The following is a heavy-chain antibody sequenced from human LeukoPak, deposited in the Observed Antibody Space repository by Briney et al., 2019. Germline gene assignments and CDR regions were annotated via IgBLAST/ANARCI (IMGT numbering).Heavy chain of an antibody. V-gene: IGHV3-74*01. Sequence: GGSLRLSCAASGFTFSRYWMHWVRQVPGRRLVWVSRIDRDGSDTSYADSVKGRFTISRDNAKNTLYLQMNSLRVEDTSVYYCARVLTYYDFWSGPYYYYYYMDVWGKGTTVTVSS. D-gene: IGHD3-3*01. CDR2: IDRDGSDT. J-gene: IGHJ6*03. CDR1: GFTFSRYW. CDR3: ARVLTYYDFWSGPYYYYYYMDV.